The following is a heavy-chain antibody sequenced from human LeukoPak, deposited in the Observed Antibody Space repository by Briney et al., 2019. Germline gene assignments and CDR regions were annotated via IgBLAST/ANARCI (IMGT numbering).Heavy chain of an antibody. Sequence: GGSLRLSCAASGFTFSSYEMNWVRQAPGKGLEWVSYIGISGSTIYYADSVKGRFTISRDNAKNSLYLQMNSLRAEDTAVYYCAKKWAIDVWGKGTTVTISS. D-gene: IGHD1-26*01. CDR1: GFTFSSYE. V-gene: IGHV3-48*03. CDR3: AKKWAIDV. CDR2: IGISGSTI. J-gene: IGHJ6*04.